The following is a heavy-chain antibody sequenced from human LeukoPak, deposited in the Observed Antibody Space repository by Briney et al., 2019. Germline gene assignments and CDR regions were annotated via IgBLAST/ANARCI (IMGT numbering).Heavy chain of an antibody. CDR3: ARGPPNRRYYYYGMDV. Sequence: GGSLRLSCVASGFAFNKYAMHWVRQAPGKGLKWVSYISSSGSTIYYADSVKGRFTISRDNAKNSLYLQMNSLRAEDTAVYYCARGPPNRRYYYYGMDVWGQGTTVTVSS. CDR1: GFAFNKYA. V-gene: IGHV3-48*04. J-gene: IGHJ6*02. CDR2: ISSSGSTI.